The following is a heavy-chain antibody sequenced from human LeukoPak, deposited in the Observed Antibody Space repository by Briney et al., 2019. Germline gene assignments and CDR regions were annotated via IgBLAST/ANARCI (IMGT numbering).Heavy chain of an antibody. Sequence: ASVKVSCKASGYTFTGYYMHWVRQAPGQGLEWIGWINPNSGGTNYAQKFQGRVTMTRDTSISTAYMELSRLRSDDTAVYYCARALGSGYDFDIYWGQGTLVTVSS. CDR3: ARALGSGYDFDIY. V-gene: IGHV1-2*02. D-gene: IGHD5-12*01. CDR1: GYTFTGYY. CDR2: INPNSGGT. J-gene: IGHJ4*02.